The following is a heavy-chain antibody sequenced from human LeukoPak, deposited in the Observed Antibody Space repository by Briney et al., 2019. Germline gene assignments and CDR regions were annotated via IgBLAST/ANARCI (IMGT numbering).Heavy chain of an antibody. J-gene: IGHJ5*02. V-gene: IGHV4-39*07. D-gene: IGHD3-22*01. Sequence: SETLSLTCTVSGGSIGSSSYYWGWIRQPPGKGLAWIGSIYYSGSTYYNPSLKSRVTISVDTSKNQFSLKLSSVTAADTAVYYCARDALYDSSGYYYVKNWFDPWGQGTLVTVSS. CDR3: ARDALYDSSGYYYVKNWFDP. CDR2: IYYSGST. CDR1: GGSIGSSSYY.